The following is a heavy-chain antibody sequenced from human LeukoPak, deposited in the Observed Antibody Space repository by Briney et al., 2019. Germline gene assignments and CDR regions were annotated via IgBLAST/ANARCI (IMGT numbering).Heavy chain of an antibody. CDR2: IKQDGSEK. J-gene: IGHJ4*02. CDR3: ARHYDFWSGFCFDY. Sequence: GGSLRLSCAASGFTFSSYGMHWVRQAPGKGLEWVANIKQDGSEKYYVDSVKGRFTISRDNSKSSLYLQMNSLRAEDTAVYYCARHYDFWSGFCFDYWGQGTLVTVSS. D-gene: IGHD3-3*01. V-gene: IGHV3-7*01. CDR1: GFTFSSYG.